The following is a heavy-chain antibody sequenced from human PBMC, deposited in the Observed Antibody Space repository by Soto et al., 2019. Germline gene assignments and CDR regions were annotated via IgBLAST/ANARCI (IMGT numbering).Heavy chain of an antibody. CDR1: GYNFPDHY. J-gene: IGHJ4*02. CDR2: INPNSGGT. Sequence: QVQLVQSGAEVNKPGASVKVSCQASGYNFPDHYIHWVRQAPGQGLEWMGWINPNSGGTNYALKYQCRVTMTRDTSISTVYMELSRLTSADSAVYFCARDRRGLRIYQFDNWGQGTLVTVSS. V-gene: IGHV1-2*02. D-gene: IGHD2-2*01. CDR3: ARDRRGLRIYQFDN.